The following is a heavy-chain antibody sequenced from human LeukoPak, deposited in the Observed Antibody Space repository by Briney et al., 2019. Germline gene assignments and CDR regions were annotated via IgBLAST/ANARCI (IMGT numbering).Heavy chain of an antibody. CDR1: GFTFSDYG. J-gene: IGHJ4*02. CDR3: ARGVDYYEDSGTIDY. Sequence: GGSLRLSCTASGFTFSDYGMHWVRQPPGKGLEWVAIIWYDGSNKTYEDSVKGRFTISRDNSKNTLYLQMNSLRAEDTAVYYCARGVDYYEDSGTIDYWGQGTLVTVSS. V-gene: IGHV3-33*01. CDR2: IWYDGSNK. D-gene: IGHD5-12*01.